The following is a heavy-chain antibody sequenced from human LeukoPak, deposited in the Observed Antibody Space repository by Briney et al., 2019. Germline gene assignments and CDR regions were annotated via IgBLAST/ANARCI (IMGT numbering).Heavy chain of an antibody. CDR2: IYPDDSDT. V-gene: IGHV5-51*01. J-gene: IGHJ4*02. D-gene: IGHD2-8*01. CDR1: GYSFTNYW. Sequence: KDGESLKISCKGSGYSFTNYWIGWVRQMPGKGLEWMGIIYPDDSDTRYSPSFQGQVTISADKSITTAYLQWSSLEASDTAMYYCARGYCTNGVCYWDHFEYWGQGTLVTVSS. CDR3: ARGYCTNGVCYWDHFEY.